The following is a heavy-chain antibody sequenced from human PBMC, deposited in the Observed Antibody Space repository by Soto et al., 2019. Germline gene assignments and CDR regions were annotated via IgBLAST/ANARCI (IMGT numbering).Heavy chain of an antibody. J-gene: IGHJ6*02. D-gene: IGHD3-10*01. CDR2: FDPEDGET. CDR3: ATDSITMVRGVIIHHGGRGYGMDV. V-gene: IGHV1-24*01. CDR1: GYPLTELS. Sequence: XSVKVSCKVSGYPLTELSMHWVRQAPGKGLEWMGGFDPEDGETIYAQKFQGRVTMTEDTSTDTAYMELSSLRSEDTAVYYCATDSITMVRGVIIHHGGRGYGMDVWGQGTTVTVSS.